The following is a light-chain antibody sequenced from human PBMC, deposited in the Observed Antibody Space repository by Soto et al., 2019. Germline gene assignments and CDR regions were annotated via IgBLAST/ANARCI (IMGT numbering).Light chain of an antibody. CDR2: EVT. CDR1: SSDIGRYEF. Sequence: QSALTQPPSASGSLGQSVTISCTGTSSDIGRYEFVSWYQHHPGKAPKLIIYEVTERPSGVPDRFSGSKSGNTASLTISGLQAEDEAAYYCFSYTTSSAPYVFGTGTKVTVL. V-gene: IGLV2-8*01. J-gene: IGLJ1*01. CDR3: FSYTTSSAPYV.